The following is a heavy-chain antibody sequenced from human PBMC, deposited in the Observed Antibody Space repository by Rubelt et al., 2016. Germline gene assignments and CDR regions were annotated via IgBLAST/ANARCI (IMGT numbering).Heavy chain of an antibody. D-gene: IGHD6-13*01. Sequence: EVQLLESGGGLVQPGGSLRLSCAASGFTFSGYAMRWVRQAPGKGLEWVSAIGGSGVSTYYADSVKGRFTISRDKSKKTLYLQMNSLRAEDTAVYYCARDNYPLSSWYVGNWFDPWGQGTLVTVSS. J-gene: IGHJ5*02. CDR1: GFTFSGYA. V-gene: IGHV3-23*01. CDR2: IGGSGVST. CDR3: ARDNYPLSSWYVGNWFDP.